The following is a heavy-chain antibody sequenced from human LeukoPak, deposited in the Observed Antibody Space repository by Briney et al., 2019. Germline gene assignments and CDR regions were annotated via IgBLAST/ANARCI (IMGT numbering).Heavy chain of an antibody. CDR2: ISYSGTT. CDR1: GGSLSSNSYY. CDR3: VRHGVAVVTSSFDY. V-gene: IGHV4-39*01. D-gene: IGHD2-15*01. Sequence: SETLSLTCTVSGGSLSSNSYYWGWLRQPPGRGLEWIGRISYSGTTYYNPSLKSRVTISVDTSKNQFSLKLNSVTAADTAMYYCVRHGVAVVTSSFDYWGQGTLVTVSS. J-gene: IGHJ4*02.